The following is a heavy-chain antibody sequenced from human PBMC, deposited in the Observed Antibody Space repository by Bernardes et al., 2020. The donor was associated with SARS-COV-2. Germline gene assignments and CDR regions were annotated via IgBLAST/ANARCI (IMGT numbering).Heavy chain of an antibody. CDR3: ALLERFGYYYYGMNV. V-gene: IGHV4-39*01. J-gene: IGHJ6*02. Sequence: SETLSLTCTVSGGSIRSSSYYWGWIRQPPGKGLEWIGSIYYSGSTYYNPSLKSRVTISVDTSKTQFSLKLTSVTAADTAVYYCALLERFGYYYYGMNVWGQGTTVTVSS. CDR2: IYYSGST. CDR1: GGSIRSSSYY. D-gene: IGHD1-26*01.